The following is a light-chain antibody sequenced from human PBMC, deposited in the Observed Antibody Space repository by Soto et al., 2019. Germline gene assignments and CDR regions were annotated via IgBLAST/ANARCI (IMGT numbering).Light chain of an antibody. CDR3: QQYGSSPRT. Sequence: EIVLTQSPGTLSLSPGERATLSCRASQSVSNSYLAWYQQKPGQAPRLLIYGASSRATGIPDWFSGSGTGTDFTLTISRLEPEDFAVYYCQQYGSSPRTFGQGTQVEVK. CDR1: QSVSNSY. CDR2: GAS. V-gene: IGKV3-20*01. J-gene: IGKJ1*01.